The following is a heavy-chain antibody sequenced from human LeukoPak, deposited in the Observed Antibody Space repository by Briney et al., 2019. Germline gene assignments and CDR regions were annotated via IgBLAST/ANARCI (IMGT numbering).Heavy chain of an antibody. CDR2: IYYSGTS. CDR1: GDSSISTNSY. V-gene: IGHV4-39*01. D-gene: IGHD3-10*01. CDR3: ARLSGSHPYYFYMDV. J-gene: IGHJ6*03. Sequence: PSETLSLTCGVSGDSSISTNSYWGWIRRPRGRGLEWVGTIYYSGTSYYNPSLKSRVTISIDTSKNQFSLNMSPVTAADTAVYYCARLSGSHPYYFYMDVWGKGTTVTVSS.